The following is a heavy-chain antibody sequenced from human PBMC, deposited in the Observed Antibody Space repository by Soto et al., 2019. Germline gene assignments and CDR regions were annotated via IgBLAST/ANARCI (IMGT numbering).Heavy chain of an antibody. D-gene: IGHD3-3*01. Sequence: PSETLSLTCIVSGVSISSNYWSWIRQPPGQGLAWIGYIHYSGSTNFNPSLKNRVVMSVDTSKNQFSLRLSSVTAADTAVYYCARSYPNTIFGVVPSRGLDVWGQGATVTVSS. CDR2: IHYSGST. CDR3: ARSYPNTIFGVVPSRGLDV. J-gene: IGHJ6*02. CDR1: GVSISSNY. V-gene: IGHV4-59*01.